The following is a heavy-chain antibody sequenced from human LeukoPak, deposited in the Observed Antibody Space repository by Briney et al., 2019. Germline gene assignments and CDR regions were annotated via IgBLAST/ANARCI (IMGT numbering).Heavy chain of an antibody. Sequence: SETLSLTCTVSGGSISSSSYYWGWIRQPPGKGLEWIGSIYYSGSTYYNPSLKSRVTISVDTSKNQFSLKLTSVTAADTAVYYCARKAAARRYFDYWGQGTLVTVSS. J-gene: IGHJ4*02. V-gene: IGHV4-39*07. CDR3: ARKAAARRYFDY. CDR2: IYYSGST. CDR1: GGSISSSSYY. D-gene: IGHD2-15*01.